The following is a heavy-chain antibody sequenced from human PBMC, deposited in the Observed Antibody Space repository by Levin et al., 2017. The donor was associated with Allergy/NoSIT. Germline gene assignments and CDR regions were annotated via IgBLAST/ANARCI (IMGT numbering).Heavy chain of an antibody. J-gene: IGHJ4*02. CDR1: GFTFDDYA. V-gene: IGHV3-9*01. Sequence: PGGSLRLSCAASGFTFDDYAMHWVRQAPGKGLEWVSGISWNSGSIGYADSVKGRFTISRDNAKNSLYLQMNSLRAEDTALYYCAKDMSYDSPKGPFDYWGQGTLVTVSS. CDR3: AKDMSYDSPKGPFDY. D-gene: IGHD3-22*01. CDR2: ISWNSGSI.